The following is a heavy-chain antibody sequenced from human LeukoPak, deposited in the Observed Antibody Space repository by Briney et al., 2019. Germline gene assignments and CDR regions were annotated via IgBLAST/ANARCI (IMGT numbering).Heavy chain of an antibody. CDR3: AKAGDIVVVPAAMRGYYYYGMDV. D-gene: IGHD2-2*01. Sequence: GGSLRLSCAASGFTFSRYAMGGVRQAPGKGVECVSAICGRGGSTYYADSVKSRFTISRDNSKNTLYLQMNSLRAEDTAVYYCAKAGDIVVVPAAMRGYYYYGMDVWGQGTTVTVSS. J-gene: IGHJ6*02. CDR1: GFTFSRYA. V-gene: IGHV3-23*01. CDR2: ICGRGGST.